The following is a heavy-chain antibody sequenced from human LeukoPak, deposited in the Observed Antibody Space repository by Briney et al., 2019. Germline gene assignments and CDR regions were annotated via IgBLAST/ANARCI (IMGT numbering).Heavy chain of an antibody. CDR1: GGPIFSYY. Sequence: SETLSLTRTVSGGPIFSYYWSWLRQTAGKGLEWIGRLYPGVGTDYNPSLKSRVTMSVDTSKKQFALKLSAVTAADTAVYYCARLKFYDSTGYSPGHYMDVWGKGTTVTVSS. CDR2: LYPGVGT. D-gene: IGHD3-22*01. CDR3: ARLKFYDSTGYSPGHYMDV. V-gene: IGHV4-4*07. J-gene: IGHJ6*03.